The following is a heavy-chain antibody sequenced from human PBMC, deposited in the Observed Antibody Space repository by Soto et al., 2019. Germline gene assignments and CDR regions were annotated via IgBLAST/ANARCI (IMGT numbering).Heavy chain of an antibody. CDR1: GGSISSSNW. CDR3: AREAAAGLDY. V-gene: IGHV4-4*02. D-gene: IGHD6-13*01. Sequence: QVQLQESGPGLVKPSGTLSLTCAVSGGSISSSNWWSWVRQPPGKGLEWIGEIYHSGYTHYNPSLKSRVTILIDTSKNQFFLKLSSVNAADTAVYYCAREAAAGLDYWGQGTLVTVSS. CDR2: IYHSGYT. J-gene: IGHJ4*02.